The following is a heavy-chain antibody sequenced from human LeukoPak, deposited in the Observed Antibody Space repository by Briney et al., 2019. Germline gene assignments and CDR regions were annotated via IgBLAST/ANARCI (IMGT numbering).Heavy chain of an antibody. CDR1: GNSFTSDY. D-gene: IGHD6-13*01. Sequence: ASVKVSCKASGNSFTSDYMHWVRQAPGQGLEWMGRIIPSGDTTHYAQKLQGRISITRDTSTSTVYMVLSSLTSEDTAVYYCARDGSKWNFDYWGQGTLVTVSS. J-gene: IGHJ4*02. V-gene: IGHV1-46*04. CDR2: IIPSGDTT. CDR3: ARDGSKWNFDY.